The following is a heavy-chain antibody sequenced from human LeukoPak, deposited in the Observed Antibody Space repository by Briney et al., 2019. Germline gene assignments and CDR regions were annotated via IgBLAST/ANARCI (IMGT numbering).Heavy chain of an antibody. CDR2: ISSSSSYI. CDR3: ARNAYGSGTFDY. J-gene: IGHJ4*02. D-gene: IGHD3-10*01. V-gene: IGHV3-21*01. CDR1: GFTFSSYT. Sequence: PGGSLRLSCAASGFTFSSYTMNWVRQAPGKGLEWVSSISSSSSYIYYADSVKGRFTISRDNAKNSLYLQMNSLRAEDTAVYYCARNAYGSGTFDYWGQGTLVTVSS.